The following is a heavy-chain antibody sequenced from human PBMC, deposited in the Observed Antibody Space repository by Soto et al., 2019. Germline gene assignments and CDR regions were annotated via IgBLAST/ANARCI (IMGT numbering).Heavy chain of an antibody. V-gene: IGHV3-66*01. CDR2: IQSGGST. CDR1: GFTVSTKY. J-gene: IGHJ6*03. CDR3: TRDDVYCDGGGCYWVPIDV. D-gene: IGHD2-15*01. Sequence: EVQLVESGGGLVQPGGSLRLSCAASGFTVSTKYMSWVRQAPGTGLEWVSLIQSGGSTYYAGSVEGRFTISRDNSENMLFLQMNSLRVEDTAMYYCTRDDVYCDGGGCYWVPIDVWCKGNTVTVS.